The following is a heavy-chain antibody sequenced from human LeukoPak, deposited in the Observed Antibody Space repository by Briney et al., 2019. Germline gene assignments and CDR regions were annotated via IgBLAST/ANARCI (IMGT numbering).Heavy chain of an antibody. CDR1: GGTFSGYY. V-gene: IGHV4-34*01. J-gene: IGHJ4*02. CDR2: INHSGTT. Sequence: PSETLSLTCAVYGGTFSGYYWNWIRQPPGEGLEWIGEINHSGTTNYNPSLKTRVTISVDTSKNQFSLKVGSVTAGDTAVYYCARSYDYVWGSYGYTPTFDYWGRGNLVTVSS. CDR3: ARSYDYVWGSYGYTPTFDY. D-gene: IGHD3-16*01.